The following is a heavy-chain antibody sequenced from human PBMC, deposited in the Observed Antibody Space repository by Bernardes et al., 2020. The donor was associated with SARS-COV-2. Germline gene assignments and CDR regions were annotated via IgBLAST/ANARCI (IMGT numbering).Heavy chain of an antibody. CDR1: GFAFKNAW. D-gene: IGHD3-16*01. CDR2: IKTKIDGGRT. V-gene: IGHV3-15*01. J-gene: IGHJ3*02. CDR3: TTDVGQLGSDVSDI. Sequence: GGSLRLSCAASGFAFKNAWMNWVRQAPGKGLEWVGRIKTKIDGGRTDYAAPVKGRFIMSRDDSESRLYLQMNRLEPEDTAMYYCTTDVGQLGSDVSDIWGLGTMVSVSS.